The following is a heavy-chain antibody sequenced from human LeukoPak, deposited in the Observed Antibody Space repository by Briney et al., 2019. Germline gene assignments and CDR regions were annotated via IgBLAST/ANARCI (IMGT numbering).Heavy chain of an antibody. CDR3: ARGRDDYFLNY. Sequence: GGSLRLSCAASGFIFSNYGMNWVRQAPGKGLEWVAAISASGSATSYADSVRGRFTISRDNSKSTTYLQMNSLRAEDTAVFYCARGRDDYFLNYWGQGTLVTVSS. CDR1: GFIFSNYG. J-gene: IGHJ4*02. V-gene: IGHV3-23*01. CDR2: ISASGSAT. D-gene: IGHD2/OR15-2a*01.